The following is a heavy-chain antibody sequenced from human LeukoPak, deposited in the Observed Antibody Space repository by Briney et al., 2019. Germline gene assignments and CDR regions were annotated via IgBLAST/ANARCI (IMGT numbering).Heavy chain of an antibody. V-gene: IGHV1-2*02. D-gene: IGHD2-2*01. Sequence: ASVKVSCKASGYTFTGYYMHWVRQAPGQGLEWMGWINPNSGGTNYAQKLQGRVTMTTDTSTSTAYMELRSLRSDDTAVYYCARAKTRCSSTSCHPDGFDYWGQGTLVTVSS. CDR2: INPNSGGT. J-gene: IGHJ4*02. CDR1: GYTFTGYY. CDR3: ARAKTRCSSTSCHPDGFDY.